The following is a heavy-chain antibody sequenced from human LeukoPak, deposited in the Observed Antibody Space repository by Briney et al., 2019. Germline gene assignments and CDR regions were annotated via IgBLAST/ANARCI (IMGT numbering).Heavy chain of an antibody. D-gene: IGHD6-6*01. CDR1: GFTFSSYS. Sequence: GGSLRLSCAASGFTFSSYSMNWVRQAPGKGLEWVSYISSSSSTIYYADSVKGRFTISRDNSKNTLYLQMNSLRAEDTAVYYCAKEKYSSSSGGYYFDYWGQGTLVTVSS. CDR3: AKEKYSSSSGGYYFDY. J-gene: IGHJ4*02. V-gene: IGHV3-48*01. CDR2: ISSSSSTI.